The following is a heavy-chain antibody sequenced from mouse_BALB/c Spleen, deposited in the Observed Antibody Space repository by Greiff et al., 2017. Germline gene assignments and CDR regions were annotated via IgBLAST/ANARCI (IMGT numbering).Heavy chain of an antibody. CDR2: INPDSSTI. J-gene: IGHJ3*01. CDR3: ARGNLWLRRSFAY. D-gene: IGHD2-2*01. V-gene: IGHV4-1*02. Sequence: DVKLLESGGGLVQPGGSLKLSCAASGFDFSRYWMSWVRQAPGKGLEWIGEINPDSSTINYTPSLKDKFIISRDNAKNTLYLQMSKVRSEDTALYYCARGNLWLRRSFAYWGQGTLVTVSA. CDR1: GFDFSRYW.